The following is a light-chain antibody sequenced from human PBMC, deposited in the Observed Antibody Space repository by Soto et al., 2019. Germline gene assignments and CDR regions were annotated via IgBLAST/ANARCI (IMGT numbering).Light chain of an antibody. CDR2: SNN. V-gene: IGLV1-44*01. CDR1: SSNIGSST. CDR3: AAWDDSLSGVV. J-gene: IGLJ2*01. Sequence: QSVLTQPPSASGTPGQRVTISCSGSSSNIGSSTVTWYQQLPGAAPTVLIHSNNQRPSGVPDRFSGSKSGTSASLAISGLRSEDEADYYCAAWDDSLSGVVFGGGTKVTVL.